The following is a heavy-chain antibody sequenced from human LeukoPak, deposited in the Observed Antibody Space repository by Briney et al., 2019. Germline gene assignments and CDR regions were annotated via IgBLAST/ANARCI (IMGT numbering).Heavy chain of an antibody. J-gene: IGHJ6*02. CDR1: GFTFSSYS. CDR2: ISSSSSYI. D-gene: IGHD2-15*01. CDR3: ARDLHGVAALYYYYGMDV. Sequence: GGSLRLSCAATGFTFSSYSMNWVRQAPGKGLEWVSSISSSSSYIYYADSVKGRFTISRDNAKNSLYLQMNSLRAEDTAVYYCARDLHGVAALYYYYGMDVWGQGTTVTVSS. V-gene: IGHV3-21*01.